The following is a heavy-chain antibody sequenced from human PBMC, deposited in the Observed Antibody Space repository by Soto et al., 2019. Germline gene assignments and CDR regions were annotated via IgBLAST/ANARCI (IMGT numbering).Heavy chain of an antibody. Sequence: SETLSLTCTVSGGSVSSGGYSWNWIRQPPGKGLEWIGYVYYSENTKYNPSLKSRVTISVDTSKDQISLKVTSVTAADTALYYCARVGLGYTNSWGFDSWGQGTLVTVSS. CDR2: VYYSENT. V-gene: IGHV4-61*08. J-gene: IGHJ4*02. D-gene: IGHD6-6*01. CDR1: GGSVSSGGYS. CDR3: ARVGLGYTNSWGFDS.